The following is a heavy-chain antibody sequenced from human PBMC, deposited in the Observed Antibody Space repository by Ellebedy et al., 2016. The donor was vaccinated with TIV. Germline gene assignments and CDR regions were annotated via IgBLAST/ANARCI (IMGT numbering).Heavy chain of an antibody. D-gene: IGHD6-19*01. V-gene: IGHV3-30*18. J-gene: IGHJ3*01. CDR2: ISYDGSNT. Sequence: GGSLRLSXAASRFPFSSYGMHWVRQAPGKGLEWVAVISYDGSNTYYVDSVKGRFTISRDNSKNTLYLQMNSLRAEDTAVYYCAKEVSSGSIDAFDFWGQGTMVTVSS. CDR3: AKEVSSGSIDAFDF. CDR1: RFPFSSYG.